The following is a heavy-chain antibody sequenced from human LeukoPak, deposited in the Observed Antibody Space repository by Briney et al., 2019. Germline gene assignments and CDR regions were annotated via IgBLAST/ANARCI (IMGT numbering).Heavy chain of an antibody. J-gene: IGHJ3*02. V-gene: IGHV3-23*01. CDR1: GFTFSSYD. Sequence: GGSLRLSCAASGFTFSSYDMSWIRQAPGKGLEWVSEISGSDESTKYVDSVKGRFTISRDNSKNTLYLLLNSLRVDDAAVYYCANRRLGRGAFDIWGQGTMVTVSS. D-gene: IGHD7-27*01. CDR3: ANRRLGRGAFDI. CDR2: ISGSDEST.